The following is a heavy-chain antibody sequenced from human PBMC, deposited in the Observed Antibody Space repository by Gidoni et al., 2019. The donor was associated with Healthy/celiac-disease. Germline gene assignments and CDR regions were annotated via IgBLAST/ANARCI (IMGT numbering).Heavy chain of an antibody. CDR3: ARELPSGGSSLLRRPYYFDY. CDR1: GYTFTSYY. D-gene: IGHD2-15*01. Sequence: QVQLVQSGAEVKKPGASVTVSCKASGYTFTSYYMHWVRQAPGQGLEWMGIINPSGGSTSYAQKFQGRVTMTRDTSTSTVYMELSSLRSEDTAVYYCARELPSGGSSLLRRPYYFDYWGQGTLVTVSS. J-gene: IGHJ4*02. V-gene: IGHV1-46*01. CDR2: INPSGGST.